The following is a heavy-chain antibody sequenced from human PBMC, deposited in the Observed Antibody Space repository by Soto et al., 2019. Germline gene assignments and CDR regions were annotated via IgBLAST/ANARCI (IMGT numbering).Heavy chain of an antibody. CDR2: IYATGTT. CDR1: GASISGFY. J-gene: IGHJ5*02. D-gene: IGHD1-1*01. V-gene: IGHV4-4*07. CDR3: VRDGTKTLRDWFDP. Sequence: SETLSLTCTASGASISGFYWSWIRKSAGKGLEWIGRIYATGTTDYNPSLKSRVMMSVDTSKKQFSLKLRSVTAADTAVYYCVRDGTKTLRDWFDPWGQGISVTVSS.